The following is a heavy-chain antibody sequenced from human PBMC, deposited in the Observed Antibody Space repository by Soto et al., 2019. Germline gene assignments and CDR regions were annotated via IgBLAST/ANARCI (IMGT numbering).Heavy chain of an antibody. CDR3: ASAFSSSLAPYYYYMDV. D-gene: IGHD6-6*01. CDR2: IIPILGIA. V-gene: IGHV1-69*02. J-gene: IGHJ6*03. CDR1: GGTFSSYT. Sequence: SVKVSCKAAGGTFSSYTISCVRQAPGQGLEWMGRIIPILGIANYAQKFQGRVTITADKSTSTAYMELSSLRSEDTAVYYCASAFSSSLAPYYYYMDVWGKGTTVTVSS.